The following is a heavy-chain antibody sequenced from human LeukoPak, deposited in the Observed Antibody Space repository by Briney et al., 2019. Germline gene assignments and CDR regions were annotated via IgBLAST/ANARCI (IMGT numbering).Heavy chain of an antibody. CDR1: GFTFSGYW. Sequence: GGSLRLSCAASGFTFSGYWMSWARQAPGKGLEWVSLIYAGGNTYYPASVKGRFTISRDNSKNTLYLQMNSLRAEDTAVYYCASEEWPQDYWGQGTLVTVSS. D-gene: IGHD3-3*01. V-gene: IGHV3-53*01. CDR3: ASEEWPQDY. CDR2: IYAGGNT. J-gene: IGHJ4*02.